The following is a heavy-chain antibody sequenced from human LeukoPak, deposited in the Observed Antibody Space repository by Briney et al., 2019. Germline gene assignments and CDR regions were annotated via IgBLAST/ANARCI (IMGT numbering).Heavy chain of an antibody. V-gene: IGHV4-31*03. CDR1: GASITSGFYY. D-gene: IGHD5-12*01. CDR3: ARAVPSGYSGYDYFPSDPNFDY. Sequence: SETLSLTCTVSGASITSGFYYWSWLRQSPGKGLEWIGYIYYSGTTYYSPSLKSRLTISVDTSKNQFSLKLSSVTAADTAVYYCARAVPSGYSGYDYFPSDPNFDYWGQGTLVTVSS. CDR2: IYYSGTT. J-gene: IGHJ4*02.